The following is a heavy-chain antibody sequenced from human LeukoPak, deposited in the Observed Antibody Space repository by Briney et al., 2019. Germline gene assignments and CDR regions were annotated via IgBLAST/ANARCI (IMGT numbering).Heavy chain of an antibody. V-gene: IGHV5-51*01. CDR2: IFPRDADT. CDR1: GYTFTSYW. D-gene: IGHD1-20*01. CDR3: ARLRDNWEDY. Sequence: GESLKISCKASGYTFTSYWIVRLLQMPGKGPEWLVMIFPRDADTNYSPSFESQITISADTSTNSSSLQSSSRTASDTARYYCARLRDNWEDYWGQGNLVTVSS. J-gene: IGHJ4*02.